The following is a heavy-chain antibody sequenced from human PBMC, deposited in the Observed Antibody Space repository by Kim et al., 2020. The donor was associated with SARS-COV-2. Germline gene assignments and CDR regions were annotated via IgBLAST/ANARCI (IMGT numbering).Heavy chain of an antibody. D-gene: IGHD3-22*01. J-gene: IGHJ4*02. Sequence: KGRLTISRDNAKNSLYLQMNSLRAEDTAVYYCARDPSPEPYYYDSSGYYDYWGQGTLVTVSS. V-gene: IGHV3-11*06. CDR3: ARDPSPEPYYYDSSGYYDY.